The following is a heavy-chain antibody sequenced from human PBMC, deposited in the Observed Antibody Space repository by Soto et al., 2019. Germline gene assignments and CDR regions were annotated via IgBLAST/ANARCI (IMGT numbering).Heavy chain of an antibody. CDR3: ARGVPGRAVAGTLFDY. J-gene: IGHJ4*02. CDR1: GFTFNTYV. D-gene: IGHD6-19*01. Sequence: EVQLLDSGGGLVQPGGSLRLSCAASGFTFNTYVMSWVRQAPGKGLEWVSAISGTGGSTYYADSVKGRFTISRDNSKNMLYLRVNSLRAEDTAKYYCARGVPGRAVAGTLFDYWGQGTLVTVSS. CDR2: ISGTGGST. V-gene: IGHV3-23*01.